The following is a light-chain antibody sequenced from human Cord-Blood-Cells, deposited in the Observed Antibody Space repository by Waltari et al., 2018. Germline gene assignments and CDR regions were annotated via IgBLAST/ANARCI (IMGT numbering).Light chain of an antibody. CDR3: SSYTSSSTFV. CDR1: SSDVGGYNL. J-gene: IGLJ1*01. CDR2: DGS. V-gene: IGLV2-14*02. Sequence: QSALTQPASVSGSPGQSITISFTGTSSDVGGYNLVSWYQQPPGKAPQLMIYDGSKRPSGVSNRFSGSKSGNTASLTISGLQAEDEADYYCSSYTSSSTFVFGTGTKVTVL.